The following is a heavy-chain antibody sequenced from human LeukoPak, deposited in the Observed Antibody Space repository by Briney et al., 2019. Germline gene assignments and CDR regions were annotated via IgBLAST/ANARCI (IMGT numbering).Heavy chain of an antibody. CDR2: IIPIFGTA. D-gene: IGHD6-13*01. CDR1: GGTFSSYA. V-gene: IGHV1-69*13. J-gene: IGHJ5*02. CDR3: ASAPRYSSSWPNNWLDP. Sequence: SVKVSCKASGGTFSSYAISWVRQAPGQGLEWMGGIIPIFGTANYAQKFRGRVTITADESTSTAYMELSSLRSEDTAVYFCASAPRYSSSWPNNWLDPWGQGTLVTVSS.